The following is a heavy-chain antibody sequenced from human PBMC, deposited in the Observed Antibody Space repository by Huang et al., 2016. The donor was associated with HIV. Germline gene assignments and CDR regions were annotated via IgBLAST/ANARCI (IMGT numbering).Heavy chain of an antibody. J-gene: IGHJ4*02. D-gene: IGHD3-10*01. CDR1: GFTFSSYA. V-gene: IGHV3-23*01. CDR3: AKGEFVGESYFDQ. Sequence: VQLLESGGGLVQPGGSRRLSCAASGFTFSSYAMSWVRQAPGKGVEGVSTSRGSGVSTYHADSVKGRFTTSRDNSENMLYLQMHTLRAEDTAVYYCAKGEFVGESYFDQWGQGTLVTVSS. CDR2: SRGSGVST.